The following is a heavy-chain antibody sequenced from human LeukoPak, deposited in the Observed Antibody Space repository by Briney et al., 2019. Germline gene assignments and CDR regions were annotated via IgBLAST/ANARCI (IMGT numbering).Heavy chain of an antibody. J-gene: IGHJ6*03. CDR1: GFTFSNYA. CDR3: ARGDSGYDPDYYYYMDV. V-gene: IGHV3-23*01. CDR2: ISVSGGST. D-gene: IGHD5-12*01. Sequence: GGSLRLSCAASGFTFSNYAMSWVRQAPGKGLEWVSGISVSGGSTYYADSVKGRFTISRDNAKNSLYLQMNSLRAEDTAVYYCARGDSGYDPDYYYYMDVWGKGTTVTVSS.